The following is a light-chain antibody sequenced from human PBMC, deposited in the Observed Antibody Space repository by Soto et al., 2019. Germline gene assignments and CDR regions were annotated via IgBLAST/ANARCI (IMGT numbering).Light chain of an antibody. V-gene: IGLV2-14*01. CDR3: ISYTSDDVRYV. CDR1: NSDVGIYDF. J-gene: IGLJ1*01. CDR2: EVS. Sequence: SGLTQPASVSGTPGQSITIACTGSNSDVGIYDFVSWYQHHPGRAPKLIVSEVSHRPSGVSNRFSGSKSGNTASLTISGLQSEDEADYYCISYTSDDVRYVFGTGTKVTVL.